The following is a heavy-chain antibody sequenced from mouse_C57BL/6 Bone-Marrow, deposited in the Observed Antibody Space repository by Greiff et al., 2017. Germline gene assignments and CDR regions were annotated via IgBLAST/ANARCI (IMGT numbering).Heavy chain of an antibody. J-gene: IGHJ1*03. D-gene: IGHD2-3*01. CDR1: GYTLTDYN. V-gene: IGHV1-22*01. CDR3: AMRWLLLYFDV. CDR2: INPNNGGT. Sequence: EVQLQQSGPELVKPGASVKMSCKASGYTLTDYNMHWVKQSHGKSLEWIGYINPNNGGTSYNQKFKGKATLTVNKSSSTAYMELRSLTSDDSAVYYCAMRWLLLYFDVWGTGTTVTVSS.